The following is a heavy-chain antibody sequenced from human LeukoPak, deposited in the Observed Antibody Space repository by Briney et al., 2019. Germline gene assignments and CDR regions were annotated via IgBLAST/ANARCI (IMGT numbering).Heavy chain of an antibody. Sequence: SETLSLTCTVSGYSISSGYYRGWIRQPPGKGLEWIGSIYHSGTTYYNPSLKSRVTISVDTSKNQFSLKLSSVTAADTAVYYCARENIVVVTAGFDPWGQGTLVTVSS. J-gene: IGHJ5*02. CDR2: IYHSGTT. CDR3: ARENIVVVTAGFDP. CDR1: GYSISSGYY. D-gene: IGHD2-21*02. V-gene: IGHV4-38-2*02.